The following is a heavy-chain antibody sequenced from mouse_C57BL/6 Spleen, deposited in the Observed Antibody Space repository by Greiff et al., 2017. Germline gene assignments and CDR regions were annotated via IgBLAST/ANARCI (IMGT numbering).Heavy chain of an antibody. CDR3: ARTGFAY. Sequence: EVQLQQSGAELVKPGASVKLSCTASGFNIKDYYMHWVKQRTEQGLEWIGRIDPEDGETKYAPKFQVKATITADTSSNTAYLQLSCLTSEDAAVYYCARTGFAYWGQGTLVTVSA. V-gene: IGHV14-2*01. CDR1: GFNIKDYY. CDR2: IDPEDGET. J-gene: IGHJ3*01.